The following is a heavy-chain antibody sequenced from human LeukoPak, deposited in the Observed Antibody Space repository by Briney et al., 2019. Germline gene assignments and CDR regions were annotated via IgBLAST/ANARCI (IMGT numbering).Heavy chain of an antibody. CDR3: AVGGGGSYAFGAFDI. CDR2: ISAYNGNT. CDR1: GYTFTSYG. V-gene: IGHV1-18*01. Sequence: ASVKVSCKASGYTFTSYGISWVRQDPGQGLEWMGWISAYNGNTNYAQKLQGRVTMTTDTSTSTAYMELRSLRSDDTAVYYFAVGGGGSYAFGAFDIWGQGTMVTVSS. J-gene: IGHJ3*02. D-gene: IGHD3-16*01.